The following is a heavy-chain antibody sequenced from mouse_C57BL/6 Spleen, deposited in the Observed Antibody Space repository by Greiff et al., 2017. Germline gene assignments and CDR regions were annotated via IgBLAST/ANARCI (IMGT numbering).Heavy chain of an antibody. D-gene: IGHD2-5*01. Sequence: QVQLQQPGAELVRPGTSVKLSCKASGYTFTSYWMHWVKQRPGQGLEWIGVINPSDSYTNYNQKFKGKATLTVDTSSSTAYMQLSSLTSEDSAVYYCARRSNYDLYYAMDYWGQGTSVTVSS. CDR3: ARRSNYDLYYAMDY. CDR1: GYTFTSYW. J-gene: IGHJ4*01. CDR2: INPSDSYT. V-gene: IGHV1-59*01.